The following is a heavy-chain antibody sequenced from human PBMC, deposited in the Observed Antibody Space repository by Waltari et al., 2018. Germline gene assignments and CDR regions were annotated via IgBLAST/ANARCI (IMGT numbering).Heavy chain of an antibody. D-gene: IGHD3-10*01. V-gene: IGHV3-23*01. CDR1: GFTFSSYA. CDR3: AKDPRYGSGSNYYYGMDV. J-gene: IGHJ6*02. CDR2: ISGSGGST. Sequence: EVQLLESGGGWVQPGGSLRLSCAASGFTFSSYAMSWVRQAPGKGLEWVSAISGSGGSTYYADSVKGRFTISRDNSKNTLYLQMNSLRAEDTAVYYCAKDPRYGSGSNYYYGMDVWGQGTTVTVSS.